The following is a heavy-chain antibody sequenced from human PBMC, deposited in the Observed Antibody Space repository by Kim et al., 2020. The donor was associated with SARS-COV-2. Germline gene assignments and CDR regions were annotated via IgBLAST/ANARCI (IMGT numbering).Heavy chain of an antibody. J-gene: IGHJ4*02. Sequence: SGPTLVNPTQTLTLTCTFSGFSLNTRGMCVSWIRQPPGKALEWLARIDWDDDEYYSASLKTRLTISKDTSKNQVGLTMTIMDPVDTATYYCAQIRCSCSSTGCQAAYFEYWGQGALVPVSS. CDR1: GFSLNTRGMC. CDR2: IDWDDDE. CDR3: AQIRCSCSSTGCQAAYFEY. V-gene: IGHV2-70*11. D-gene: IGHD2-2*01.